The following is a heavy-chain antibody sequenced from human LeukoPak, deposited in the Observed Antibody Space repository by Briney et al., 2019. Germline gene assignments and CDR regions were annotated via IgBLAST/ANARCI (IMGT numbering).Heavy chain of an antibody. D-gene: IGHD2-21*01. CDR1: GGSISSYY. J-gene: IGHJ2*01. V-gene: IGHV4-59*08. CDR2: IAYSGDI. CDR3: AKKGDSNWYFDP. Sequence: SETLSLTCTVSGGSISSYYWIWIRQSPGKGLEWIGSIAYSGDIKYNPTLKSRATISVDTSGKQFSLNLNSVTAADTAVYYCAKKGDSNWYFDPWGRGTLVSVSS.